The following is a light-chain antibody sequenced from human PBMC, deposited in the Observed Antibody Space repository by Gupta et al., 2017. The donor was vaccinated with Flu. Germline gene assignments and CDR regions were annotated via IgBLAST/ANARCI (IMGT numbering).Light chain of an antibody. J-gene: IGLJ2*01. V-gene: IGLV2-8*01. Sequence: QSALTQPPSASGSPGQSVTISCTGTSSDVGGFNYVSWYQHHPGKAPKLMIYDVNKRPSGVPDRFSGSKSGNTASLTVSGLQAEDEADYYCSSYGGSNDFVFGGGTKLTVL. CDR3: SSYGGSNDFV. CDR1: SSDVGGFNY. CDR2: DVN.